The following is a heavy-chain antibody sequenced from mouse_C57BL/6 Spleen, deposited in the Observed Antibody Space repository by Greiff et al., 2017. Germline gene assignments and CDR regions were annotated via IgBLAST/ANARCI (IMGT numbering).Heavy chain of an antibody. V-gene: IGHV1-39*01. CDR1: GYSFTDYN. J-gene: IGHJ4*01. CDR3: ARADCRYYYAMDY. CDR2: SNPNYGTT. Sequence: EVQLQQSGPELVKPGASVKISCKASGYSFTDYNMNWVKQSNGKSLEWIGVSNPNYGTTSYNQKFKGKAPLTVDQSSSTAYMQLNSLTSADSAVHYCARADCRYYYAMDYWGQGTSVTVSS.